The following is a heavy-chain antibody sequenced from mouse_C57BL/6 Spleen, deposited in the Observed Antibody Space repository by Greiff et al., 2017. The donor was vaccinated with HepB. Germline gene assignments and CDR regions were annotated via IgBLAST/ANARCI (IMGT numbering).Heavy chain of an antibody. CDR1: GYAFSSSW. V-gene: IGHV1-82*01. Sequence: QVQLQQSGPELVKPGASVKISCKASGYAFSSSWMNWVKQRPGKGLEWIGRIYPGDGDTNYNGKFKGKATLTADKSSSTAYMQLSSLTSEDSAVYFCARYSNYVWYFDYWGQGTTLTVSS. D-gene: IGHD2-5*01. CDR3: ARYSNYVWYFDY. J-gene: IGHJ2*01. CDR2: IYPGDGDT.